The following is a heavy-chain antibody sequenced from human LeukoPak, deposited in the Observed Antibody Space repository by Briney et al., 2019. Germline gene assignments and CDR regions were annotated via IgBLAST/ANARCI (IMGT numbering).Heavy chain of an antibody. CDR1: GFTFDDYG. CDR3: ARDRGSDGAFDI. Sequence: PGGSLRLSCAASGFTFDDYGMSWVRQAPGKRLEWVSGINWNGGSTGYADSVKGRFTISRDNAKNSLYLQMNSLRAEDTALYHCARDRGSDGAFDIWGQGTMVTVSS. J-gene: IGHJ3*02. CDR2: INWNGGST. D-gene: IGHD1-26*01. V-gene: IGHV3-20*01.